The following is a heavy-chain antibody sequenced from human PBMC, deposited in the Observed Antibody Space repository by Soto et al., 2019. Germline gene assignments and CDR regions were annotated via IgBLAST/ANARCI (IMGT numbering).Heavy chain of an antibody. J-gene: IGHJ3*02. Sequence: GGSLRLSCAASGFTFDDYAMHWVRQAPGKGLEWVSGISWNSGSIGYADSVKGRFTISRDNAKNSLYLQMNSLRAEDTALYYCAKDISGGASGVCDIWGQGTMVTVSS. CDR3: AKDISGGASGVCDI. CDR2: ISWNSGSI. D-gene: IGHD2-15*01. CDR1: GFTFDDYA. V-gene: IGHV3-9*01.